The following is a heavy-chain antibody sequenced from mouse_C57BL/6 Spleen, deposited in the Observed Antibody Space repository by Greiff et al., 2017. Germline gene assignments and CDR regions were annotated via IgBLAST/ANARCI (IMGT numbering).Heavy chain of an antibody. CDR2: ISSGGSYT. J-gene: IGHJ3*01. Sequence: EVQVVESGGDLVKPGGSLKLSCAASGFTFSSYGMSWVRQTPDKRLEWVATISSGGSYTYYPDSVKGRFTISRDNAKNTLYLQMSSLKSEDTAMYYCARHRSGTGWCAYWGQGTLVTVSA. CDR3: ARHRSGTGWCAY. V-gene: IGHV5-6*01. D-gene: IGHD3-3*01. CDR1: GFTFSSYG.